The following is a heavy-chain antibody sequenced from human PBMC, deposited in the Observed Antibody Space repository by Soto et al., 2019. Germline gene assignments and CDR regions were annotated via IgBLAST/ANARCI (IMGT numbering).Heavy chain of an antibody. J-gene: IGHJ6*02. Sequence: PGGSLRLSCAASGFTFSSYGMHWVRQAPGKGLEWVAVISYDGSNKYYADSVKGRFTISRDNSKNTLYLQMNSLRAEDTAVYYCAKRAARSYYYYGMDVWGQGTTVTVS. CDR1: GFTFSSYG. CDR2: ISYDGSNK. V-gene: IGHV3-30*18. CDR3: AKRAARSYYYYGMDV. D-gene: IGHD6-6*01.